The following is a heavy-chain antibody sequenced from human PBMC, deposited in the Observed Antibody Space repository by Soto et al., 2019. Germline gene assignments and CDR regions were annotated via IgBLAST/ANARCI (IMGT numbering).Heavy chain of an antibody. CDR3: ARYNIRAGYFDFFAY. CDR2: IYYSGST. CDR1: GDSINSGAYC. D-gene: IGHD3-9*01. J-gene: IGHJ4*02. Sequence: SETLSLTCTVSGDSINSGAYCWSWIRQHPGEGLECIGYIYYSGSTYYNPSLKSRVTISVDTSKNQFSLKLSSVTAADTAVYYCARYNIRAGYFDFFAYWGQGTLVTVSS. V-gene: IGHV4-31*03.